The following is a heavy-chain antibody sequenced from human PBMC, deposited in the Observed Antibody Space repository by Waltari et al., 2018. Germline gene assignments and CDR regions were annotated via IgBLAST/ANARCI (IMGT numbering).Heavy chain of an antibody. J-gene: IGHJ4*02. CDR2: FTPFLGIA. V-gene: IGHV1-69*04. CDR3: ARGGLGGSYHSNY. Sequence: QVQLVQSGAEVKKPGSSVKVSCKASGGTFSSYAISWVRQAPGQGLERVGVFTPFLGIANHDQKFQGRVTITADESTSTAYMELSSLRSEDTAVYYCARGGLGGSYHSNYWGQGTLVTVSS. D-gene: IGHD1-26*01. CDR1: GGTFSSYA.